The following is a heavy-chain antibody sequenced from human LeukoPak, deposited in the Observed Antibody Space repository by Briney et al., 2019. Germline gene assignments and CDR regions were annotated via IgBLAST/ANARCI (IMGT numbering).Heavy chain of an antibody. D-gene: IGHD1-26*01. J-gene: IGHJ3*01. CDR2: IIPIFGTA. V-gene: IGHV1-69*05. CDR3: AREAGMRVGATSDAFDL. CDR1: GGTFSSYA. Sequence: ASVKVSCKASGGTFSSYAISWVRQAPGQGLEWMGGIIPIFGTANYAQKFQGRITMTRDTSTSTVYMELSSLRSEDTAVFYCAREAGMRVGATSDAFDLWGQGTLVIVSS.